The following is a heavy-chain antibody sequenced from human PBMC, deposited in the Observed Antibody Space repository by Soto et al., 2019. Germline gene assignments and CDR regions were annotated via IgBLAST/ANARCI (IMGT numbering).Heavy chain of an antibody. CDR1: GFTFNSYA. CDR3: AKGKSHTLFGVDTLFDY. J-gene: IGHJ4*02. Sequence: GSLRLSCAASGFTFNSYAMSWVRQAPVKGLEWVSLISGNGGTTNYADSVKGRFTISRDNSKKKLYLQMGSLRAEDSAVYYCAKGKSHTLFGVDTLFDYWGQGTLVTVSS. CDR2: ISGNGGTT. V-gene: IGHV3-23*01. D-gene: IGHD3-3*01.